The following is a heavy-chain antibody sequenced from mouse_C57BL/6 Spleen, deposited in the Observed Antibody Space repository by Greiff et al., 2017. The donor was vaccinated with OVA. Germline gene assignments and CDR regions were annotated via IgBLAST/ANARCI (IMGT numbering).Heavy chain of an antibody. CDR3: ARPNYDYGWFAY. Sequence: EVKLMESGGGLVKPGGSLKLSCAASGFTFSDYGMHWVRQAPEKGLEWVAYISSGSSTIYYADTVKGRFTISRDNAKNTLFLQMTSLRSEDTAMYYCARPNYDYGWFAYWGQGTLVTVSA. D-gene: IGHD2-4*01. J-gene: IGHJ3*01. CDR1: GFTFSDYG. CDR2: ISSGSSTI. V-gene: IGHV5-17*01.